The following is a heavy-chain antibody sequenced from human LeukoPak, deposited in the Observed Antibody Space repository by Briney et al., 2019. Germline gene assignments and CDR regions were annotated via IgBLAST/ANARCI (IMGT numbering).Heavy chain of an antibody. CDR3: ARGTYYYDSSGYYSQDY. CDR1: GFTFSSYA. J-gene: IGHJ4*02. CDR2: ISGSGGST. Sequence: PGGSLRLSCAASGFTFSSYAMSWVRQAPGKGLEWDSAISGSGGSTYYADSVKGRFTISRDNSKNTLYLQMNSLRAEDTAVYYCARGTYYYDSSGYYSQDYWGQGTLVTVSS. V-gene: IGHV3-23*01. D-gene: IGHD3-22*01.